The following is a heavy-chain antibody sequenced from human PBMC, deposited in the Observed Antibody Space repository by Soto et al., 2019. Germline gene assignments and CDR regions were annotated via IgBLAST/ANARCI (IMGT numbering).Heavy chain of an antibody. CDR2: INWNGGST. CDR1: GFNFSAYS. D-gene: IGHD3-10*01. J-gene: IGHJ4*02. CDR3: ARVDPPGFH. V-gene: IGHV3-20*04. Sequence: PGGCLRLSCAASGFNFSAYSMDWIRQAPGKGLEWVSGINWNGGSTGYADSVKGRFTISRDNAKNSLYLQMNSLRAEDTALYYCARVDPPGFHWGQGTLVTVSS.